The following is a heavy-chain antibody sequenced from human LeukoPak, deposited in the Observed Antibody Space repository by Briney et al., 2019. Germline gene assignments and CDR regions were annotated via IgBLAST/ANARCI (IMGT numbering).Heavy chain of an antibody. CDR2: ITWNSANI. V-gene: IGHV3-9*01. J-gene: IGHJ4*02. D-gene: IGHD6-19*01. Sequence: GGSLRLSCAASGFTFDDYDMHWVRHAPGKGREWVSGITWNSANIAYADSVKGRFTISRDNAKNSLHLQMNNLRIEDTALYYCAKDGVGSGWSEIDFWGQGTLVTVAS. CDR3: AKDGVGSGWSEIDF. CDR1: GFTFDDYD.